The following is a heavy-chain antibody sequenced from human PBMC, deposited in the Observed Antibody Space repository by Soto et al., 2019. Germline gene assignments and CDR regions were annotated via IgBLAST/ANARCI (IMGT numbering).Heavy chain of an antibody. CDR2: IYHSGST. CDR3: ARDLPTMVRGERYNWFDP. V-gene: IGHV4-4*02. J-gene: IGHJ5*02. D-gene: IGHD3-10*01. Sequence: QVQLQESGPGLVKPSGTLSLTCAVSGGSISSSNWWSWVRQPPGKGLEWIGEIYHSGSTNYNPSLKSRVTISVDKSKNQFSLKLSSVTAADTAVYYCARDLPTMVRGERYNWFDPWGQGTLVTVSS. CDR1: GGSISSSNW.